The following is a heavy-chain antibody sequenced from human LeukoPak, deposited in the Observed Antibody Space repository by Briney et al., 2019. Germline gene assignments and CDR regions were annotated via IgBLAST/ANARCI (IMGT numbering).Heavy chain of an antibody. CDR1: GFTFNSYG. D-gene: IGHD3-3*01. CDR2: MWYDGSNK. CDR3: AREYDSLSGAFDI. J-gene: IGHJ3*02. Sequence: GVSLRLSCAASGFTFNSYGMHWVRQAPGKGLEWVAVMWYDGSNKYYADSVKGRFTISRDDSKNTLCLQMNSLRAEDTAVYYCAREYDSLSGAFDIWGQGTMVTVSS. V-gene: IGHV3-33*01.